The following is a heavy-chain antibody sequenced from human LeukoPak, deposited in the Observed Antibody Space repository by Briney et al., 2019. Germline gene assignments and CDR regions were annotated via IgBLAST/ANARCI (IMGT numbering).Heavy chain of an antibody. V-gene: IGHV3-23*01. CDR3: AKGPLRWFGELSD. Sequence: GGSLRPSCTVSGFTFNNHAMTWVRQAPGKGLEWVSGITAGSTSTYYADSVKGRFTVSRDNSKNTLYLQMNSLRAEDTAIYYCAKGPLRWFGELSDWGQGTLVTVSS. CDR1: GFTFNNHA. D-gene: IGHD3-10*01. CDR2: ITAGSTST. J-gene: IGHJ4*02.